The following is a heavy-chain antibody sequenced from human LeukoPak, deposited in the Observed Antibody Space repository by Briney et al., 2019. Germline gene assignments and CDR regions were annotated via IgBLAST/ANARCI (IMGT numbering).Heavy chain of an antibody. D-gene: IGHD3-10*01. Sequence: GGSLRLSCVASGFTVSNYWMHWVRQAPGKGLVWVSRISSDGSRTDYAESVKGRFTISRDTAKNTLYLHMDSLSAEDTAVYHCGRAGSYDTTVDYWGQGTLVTVSS. J-gene: IGHJ4*02. CDR3: GRAGSYDTTVDY. V-gene: IGHV3-74*01. CDR2: ISSDGSRT. CDR1: GFTVSNYW.